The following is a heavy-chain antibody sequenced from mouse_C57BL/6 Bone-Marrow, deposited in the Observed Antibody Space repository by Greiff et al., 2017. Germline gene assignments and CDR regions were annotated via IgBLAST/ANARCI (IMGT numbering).Heavy chain of an antibody. D-gene: IGHD1-1*01. J-gene: IGHJ4*01. CDR3: ARYYGSSWDYAMDY. CDR1: GYTFTSYW. V-gene: IGHV1-69*01. CDR2: IDPSGSYT. Sequence: QVQLQQPGAELVMPGASVKLSCKASGYTFTSYWMHWVQQRPGQGLEWIGEIDPSGSYTNYNQKFKGKSTLTVYKSSSTAYMQLSSLTSEDSAVYYCARYYGSSWDYAMDYWGQGTSVTVSS.